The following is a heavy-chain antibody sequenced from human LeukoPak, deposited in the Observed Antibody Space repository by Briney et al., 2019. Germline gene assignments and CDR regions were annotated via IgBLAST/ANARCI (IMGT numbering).Heavy chain of an antibody. J-gene: IGHJ4*02. D-gene: IGHD1-26*01. Sequence: AASVKVSCKTSGYPFINYDINWVRQASGQGLEWMGWMRPNSGKTGYAQKFQGRITMTRNISISTAYMELSSLRFDDTAVYFCARERGGQAGSYFPSWGQGALVTASS. CDR1: GYPFINYD. V-gene: IGHV1-8*01. CDR3: ARERGGQAGSYFPS. CDR2: MRPNSGKT.